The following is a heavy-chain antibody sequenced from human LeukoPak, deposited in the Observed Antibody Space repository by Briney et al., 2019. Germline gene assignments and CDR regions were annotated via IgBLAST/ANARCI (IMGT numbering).Heavy chain of an antibody. J-gene: IGHJ4*02. V-gene: IGHV3-33*01. D-gene: IGHD5-24*01. Sequence: GRSLRLSCAGSGFTFGGYGMHWFRQTPGKGLEWVAVIAYDGSRAFYADSVKGRFTISRDNSKITMSVQMDDLRAEDTAVYYCTRYNNYHFDCWGQGTLVTVSS. CDR3: TRYNNYHFDC. CDR1: GFTFGGYG. CDR2: IAYDGSRA.